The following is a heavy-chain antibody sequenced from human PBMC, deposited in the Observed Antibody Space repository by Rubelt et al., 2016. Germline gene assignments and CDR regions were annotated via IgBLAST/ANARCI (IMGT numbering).Heavy chain of an antibody. D-gene: IGHD3-9*01. V-gene: IGHV3-NL1*01. Sequence: QVQLVESGGGVVQPGGSLRLSCAASGFTFSSYGIHWVRQAPGTGLEWVAVIYSGGITYYADSVTGRFTISRDSSRNTLYLQMDSLRSDDSAVYYCATSVLWPNFEKWGQGTLVTVSS. CDR3: ATSVLWPNFEK. J-gene: IGHJ4*02. CDR1: GFTFSSYG. CDR2: IYSGGIT.